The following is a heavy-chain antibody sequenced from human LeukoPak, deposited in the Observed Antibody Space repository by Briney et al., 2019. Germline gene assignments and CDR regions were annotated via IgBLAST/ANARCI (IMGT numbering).Heavy chain of an antibody. Sequence: PGGSLRLSCAASGFTFSDYYMSWIRQAPGKGLDWVSYISSSGSTIYYADSVKGRFTISRDNAKNSLYLQMNSLRAEDTAVYYCARDPIYSNRLRYYYMDVWGKGTTVTVSS. CDR3: ARDPIYSNRLRYYYMDV. CDR1: GFTFSDYY. V-gene: IGHV3-11*01. D-gene: IGHD4-11*01. J-gene: IGHJ6*03. CDR2: ISSSGSTI.